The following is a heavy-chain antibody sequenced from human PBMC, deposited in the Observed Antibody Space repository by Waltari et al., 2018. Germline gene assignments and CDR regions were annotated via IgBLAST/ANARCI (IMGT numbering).Heavy chain of an antibody. Sequence: EVQLVESGGGLVQPGGSLRLSCAASGFTFSTNWMGWVRQAPGKGRELVANIVPDGSRNNYVDSVKGRFTISRDNAKNSLSLQMNSLGVEDTAVYYCARGDSSGWLFDYWGQGTLVTVSS. CDR2: IVPDGSRN. CDR1: GFTFSTNW. J-gene: IGHJ4*02. D-gene: IGHD6-19*01. V-gene: IGHV3-7*01. CDR3: ARGDSSGWLFDY.